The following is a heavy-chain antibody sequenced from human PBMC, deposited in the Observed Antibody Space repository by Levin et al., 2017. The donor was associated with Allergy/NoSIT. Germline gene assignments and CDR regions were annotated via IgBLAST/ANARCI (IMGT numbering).Heavy chain of an antibody. CDR1: GYSFISYW. V-gene: IGHV5-51*01. Sequence: GESLKISCQGSGYSFISYWIAWVRQMPGKGLEWMGSVYPADSDATYNPSLLGQVSISVDKSLKTAYLQWSRLKPSDTAMYYCAKIDSHSGYGMNVWGQGTKVTVSS. CDR3: AKIDSHSGYGMNV. J-gene: IGHJ6*02. CDR2: VYPADSDA. D-gene: IGHD2-15*01.